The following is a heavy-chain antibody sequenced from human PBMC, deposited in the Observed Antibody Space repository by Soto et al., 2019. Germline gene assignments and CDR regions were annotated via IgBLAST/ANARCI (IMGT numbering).Heavy chain of an antibody. CDR2: ISTRGSTT. J-gene: IGHJ4*02. CDR1: GFTFRNYA. D-gene: IGHD1-1*01. Sequence: PGGSLRLSCVASGFTFRNYAMSWVRQAPGRGLEWVSTISTRGSTTYYTDSVKGRFTISRDNSDNTVHLQMNSLRADDTAVYYCAKYPHWIDVKYFDSWGQGTLVTVSS. CDR3: AKYPHWIDVKYFDS. V-gene: IGHV3-23*01.